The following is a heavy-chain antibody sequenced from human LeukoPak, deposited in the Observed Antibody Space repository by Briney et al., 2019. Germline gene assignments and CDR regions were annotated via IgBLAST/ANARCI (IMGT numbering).Heavy chain of an antibody. V-gene: IGHV3-23*01. Sequence: GGSLTLSCAASGFTFSSYAMSWVREAPARGLEWVPSLRGNGATFYADSVKGRFTLSRDDSRNTVYLQLNNLRVEDTAVYYCAKASWVSSADAVLWGQGTVVTVSS. CDR1: GFTFSSYA. CDR2: LRGNGAT. CDR3: AKASWVSSADAVL. D-gene: IGHD3-16*01. J-gene: IGHJ4*02.